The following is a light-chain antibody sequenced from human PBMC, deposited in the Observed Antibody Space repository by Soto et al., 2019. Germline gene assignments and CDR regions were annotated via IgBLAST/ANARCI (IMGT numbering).Light chain of an antibody. V-gene: IGKV3-11*01. CDR3: QQRSDWLPIT. Sequence: EIVLTQSPATLSVSPGERATLSCRASQSVSSDLAWYQQKPGQAPRLLIYDSSIRAAGIPDRFSGSGSGTDFTLTISSLESEDFAVYYCQQRSDWLPITFGQGTRLEIK. J-gene: IGKJ5*01. CDR2: DSS. CDR1: QSVSSD.